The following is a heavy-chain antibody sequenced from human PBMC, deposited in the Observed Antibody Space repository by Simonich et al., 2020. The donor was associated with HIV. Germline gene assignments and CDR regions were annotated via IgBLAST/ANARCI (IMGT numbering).Heavy chain of an antibody. CDR2: RNREGSST. CDR1: GFTFQSYW. J-gene: IGHJ3*01. D-gene: IGHD5-12*01. Sequence: EVKLVESGGGLVQPGGSLRHSCAASGFTFQSYWMHWVRQAPGKGRMWVERRNREGSSTSYADSVKGRFTISRDNAKNTLYLQMNSLRGEDTAVYYCVRGPPKFYDDALDFWGQGTMVSVSS. CDR3: VRGPPKFYDDALDF. V-gene: IGHV3-74*01.